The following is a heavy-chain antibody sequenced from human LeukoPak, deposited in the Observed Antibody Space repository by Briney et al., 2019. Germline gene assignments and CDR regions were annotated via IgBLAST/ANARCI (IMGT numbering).Heavy chain of an antibody. CDR2: ISSSSSYT. J-gene: IGHJ4*02. D-gene: IGHD6-13*01. V-gene: IGHV3-11*05. CDR3: ARVDSSSSWYGY. CDR1: GFTFSHYY. Sequence: PGGSLRLSCPASGFTFSHYYMSWIRQAPGKGLEWVSYISSSSSYTNYADSVKGRFTISRDNAKNSLYLQMNSLRAEDTAVYCCARVDSSSSWYGYWGQGTLVTVSS.